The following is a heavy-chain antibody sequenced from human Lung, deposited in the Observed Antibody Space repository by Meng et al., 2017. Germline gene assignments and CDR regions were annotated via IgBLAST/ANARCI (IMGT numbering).Heavy chain of an antibody. CDR3: ARDRQWLFDY. D-gene: IGHD6-19*01. V-gene: IGHV1-18*01. CDR2: IDPGNGNR. J-gene: IGHJ4*02. Sequence: QGHLGQTGGEGKKPGAAVKVSCKASGYTFTTYGISWLRQAPGQGLEWMGWIDPGNGNRDFAEKFQDRLTMSNDTSSSTVYMELTRLTSDDTAVYYCARDRQWLFDYWGQGALVTVSS. CDR1: GYTFTTYG.